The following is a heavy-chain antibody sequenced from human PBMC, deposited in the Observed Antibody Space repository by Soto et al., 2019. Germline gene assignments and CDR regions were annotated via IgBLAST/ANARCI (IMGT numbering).Heavy chain of an antibody. CDR1: GGSISSSSYY. Sequence: PSETLSLTCTVSGGSISSSSYYWGCIRQPPGKGLEWIGSIYYSGSTYYNPSLKSRVTISVDTSKNQFSLKLSSVTAADTAVYYCASCSSGWPRGGWFDPWGQGTLVTVSS. J-gene: IGHJ5*02. V-gene: IGHV4-39*01. CDR3: ASCSSGWPRGGWFDP. CDR2: IYYSGST. D-gene: IGHD6-19*01.